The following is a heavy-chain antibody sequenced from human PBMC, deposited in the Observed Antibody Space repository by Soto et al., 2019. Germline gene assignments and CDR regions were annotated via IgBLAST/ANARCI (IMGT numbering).Heavy chain of an antibody. V-gene: IGHV4-61*01. Sequence: SETLSLTCTVSGGSVSSGSYYWSWIRQPPGKGLEWIGYIYYSGSTNYNPSLKSRVTISVDTSKNQFSLKLSSVTAADTAVYYCARDRSLAEVYYYYGMDAWGQGTTVTVSS. CDR1: GGSVSSGSYY. J-gene: IGHJ6*02. CDR3: ARDRSLAEVYYYYGMDA. D-gene: IGHD6-13*01. CDR2: IYYSGST.